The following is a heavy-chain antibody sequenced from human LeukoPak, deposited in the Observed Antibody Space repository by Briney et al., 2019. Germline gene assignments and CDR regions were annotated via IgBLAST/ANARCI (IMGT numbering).Heavy chain of an antibody. CDR2: ISGSGGST. Sequence: GGSLRLSCAASGFTFSSYAMSWVRQAPGKGLEWVSAISGSGGSTYYADSVKGRFTISRDNSKNTLYLQMNSLRAEDTAVYYCARVNIVVVFDGMDVWGQGTTVTVSS. J-gene: IGHJ6*02. D-gene: IGHD2-2*01. V-gene: IGHV3-23*01. CDR1: GFTFSSYA. CDR3: ARVNIVVVFDGMDV.